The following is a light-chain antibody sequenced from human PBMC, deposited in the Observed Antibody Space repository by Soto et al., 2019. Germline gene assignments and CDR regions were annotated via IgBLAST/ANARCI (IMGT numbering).Light chain of an antibody. CDR1: QSVSSSY. CDR3: QQYGSSPRT. Sequence: EIVLTQSPGTLSLSPGERATLSCRASQSVSSSYLAWYQQKPGQAPRLLIYDASRRATGIPDRFSGSGSGTDFTLTISRLEREDFAVYYCQQYGSSPRTFGQGTKVEIK. CDR2: DAS. V-gene: IGKV3-20*01. J-gene: IGKJ1*01.